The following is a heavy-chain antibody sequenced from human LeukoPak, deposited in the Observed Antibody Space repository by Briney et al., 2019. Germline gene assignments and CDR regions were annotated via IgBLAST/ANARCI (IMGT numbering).Heavy chain of an antibody. Sequence: PGGSLRLSWAASGFTFSSYSMNWVRQAPGKGLEWASYISSSSSTMYYADSVKGRFTISRDNAKNSLYLQMNSLRAEDTAVYYCTRGAGGYYDSSGYPSWGQGTLVTLSS. D-gene: IGHD3-22*01. CDR1: GFTFSSYS. CDR2: ISSSSSTM. V-gene: IGHV3-48*04. CDR3: TRGAGGYYDSSGYPS. J-gene: IGHJ4*02.